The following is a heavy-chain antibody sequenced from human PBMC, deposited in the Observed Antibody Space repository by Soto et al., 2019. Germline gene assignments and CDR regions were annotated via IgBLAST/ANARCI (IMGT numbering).Heavy chain of an antibody. CDR1: GAPMSAFY. J-gene: IGHJ5*02. V-gene: IGHV4-59*01. CDR2: VYYSGST. CDR3: ARRRDGNTGVWFDP. Sequence: SETLSLTCTVSGAPMSAFYWSWVRQPPGKGLEWIGHVYYSGSTNYNPSLKSRVTISLDTSKNQFSLNLTSVTAADTAMYYCARRRDGNTGVWFDPWGQGTLVTVSS. D-gene: IGHD7-27*01.